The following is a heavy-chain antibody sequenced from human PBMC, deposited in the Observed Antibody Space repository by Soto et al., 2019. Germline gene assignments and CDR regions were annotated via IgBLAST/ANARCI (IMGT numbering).Heavy chain of an antibody. CDR2: INHSGST. J-gene: IGHJ3*02. V-gene: IGHV4-34*01. D-gene: IGHD3-10*01. CDR3: ARGLTVLLWFWELSETENDDAFDI. CDR1: GGSFSGYY. Sequence: PSETLSLTCAVYGGSFSGYYWSWICQPPGKGLEWIGEINHSGSTNYNPSLKSRVTISVDTSKNQFSLKLSFVTAADTAVYYCARGLTVLLWFWELSETENDDAFDIWGQGTMVTVSS.